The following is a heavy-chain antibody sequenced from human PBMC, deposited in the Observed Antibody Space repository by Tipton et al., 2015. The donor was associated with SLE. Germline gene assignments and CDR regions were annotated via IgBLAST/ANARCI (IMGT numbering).Heavy chain of an antibody. CDR1: GYSITYGYY. D-gene: IGHD6-13*01. CDR2: FFHSGST. CDR3: ARKGLAAGVDY. Sequence: TLSLTCTVSGYSITYGYYWGWIRQPPGKGLEWVGHFFHSGSTFYNPSLKSRVTIAEDTSKNQFSLKVTSVTAADTAVYYCARKGLAAGVDYWGQGTLVTVSA. V-gene: IGHV4-38-2*02. J-gene: IGHJ4*02.